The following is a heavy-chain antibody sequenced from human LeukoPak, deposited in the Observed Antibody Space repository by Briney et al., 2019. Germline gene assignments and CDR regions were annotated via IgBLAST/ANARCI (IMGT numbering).Heavy chain of an antibody. CDR3: ARGLMVRGVMSYYYMDV. D-gene: IGHD3-10*01. CDR1: GYTFTSYY. J-gene: IGHJ6*03. CDR2: INPSGGST. Sequence: GASVKVSCKASGYTFTSYYMHWVRQAPGQGLEWMGIINPSGGSTSYAQKFQGRVTMTRDMSTSTVYMELSSLRSEDTAVYYCARGLMVRGVMSYYYMDVWGKGTTVTISS. V-gene: IGHV1-46*01.